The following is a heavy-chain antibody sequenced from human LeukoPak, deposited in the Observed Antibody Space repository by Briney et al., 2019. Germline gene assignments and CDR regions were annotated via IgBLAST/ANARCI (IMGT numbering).Heavy chain of an antibody. D-gene: IGHD3-3*01. CDR2: INHSGTT. Sequence: SETLSLTCAVYGGSFSGFYWSWIRQSPGKGLEWIGEINHSGTTNYNPSLKSRVTISVDTSKNQFSLSLSSVTAADTAVYYCARGPLRSGYYRPNWFDPWGQGTLVTVSS. CDR3: ARGPLRSGYYRPNWFDP. V-gene: IGHV4-34*01. CDR1: GGSFSGFY. J-gene: IGHJ5*02.